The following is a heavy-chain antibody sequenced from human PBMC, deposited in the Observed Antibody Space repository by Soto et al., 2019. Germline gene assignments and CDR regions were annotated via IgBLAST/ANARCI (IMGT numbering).Heavy chain of an antibody. D-gene: IGHD1-20*01. CDR1: GYTLTNYD. V-gene: IGHV1-18*04. CDR3: ARENNWNPFDY. CDR2: ISGHNGNT. J-gene: IGHJ4*02. Sequence: ASVKVSCKASGYTLTNYDISWVRQAPGQGLEWMGWISGHNGNTNYAQKLQGRVTMTTDTSTSTAYMELRSLRFDDTAVYYCARENNWNPFDYWGQGTLVTVSS.